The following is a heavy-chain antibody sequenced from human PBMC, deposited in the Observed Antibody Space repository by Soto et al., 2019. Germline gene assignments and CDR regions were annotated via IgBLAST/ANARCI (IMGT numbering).Heavy chain of an antibody. V-gene: IGHV3-33*03. CDR2: IWYDGSNK. Sequence: PGGSLRLSCAASGFSFSSCGMHWVRQAPGKGLGWVAVIWYDGSNKYYAESVKGRFTISRDNSKNTLYVQMNSLTVEDTAVYYCARAQYTGSYFDACDVWGQGTMVTVS. CDR1: GFSFSSCG. J-gene: IGHJ3*01. CDR3: ARAQYTGSYFDACDV. D-gene: IGHD1-26*01.